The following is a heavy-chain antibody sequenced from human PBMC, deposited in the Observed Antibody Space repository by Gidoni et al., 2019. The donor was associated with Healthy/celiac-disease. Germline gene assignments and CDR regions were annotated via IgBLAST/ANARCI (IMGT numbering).Heavy chain of an antibody. CDR2: SFSNDEE. CDR1: GFALSNARMG. CDR3: ARICGYGPVWIDY. J-gene: IGHJ4*02. D-gene: IGHD5-12*01. V-gene: IGHV2-26*01. Sequence: QVTLKESGPVLVKPTENLTLTCTVSGFALSNARMGVSWIRQPPGKALEWLPHSFSNDEESYSTSLKRMLNISKDNSKSQVVLTMTNMDPVDTATYYCARICGYGPVWIDYWGQGTLVTVSS.